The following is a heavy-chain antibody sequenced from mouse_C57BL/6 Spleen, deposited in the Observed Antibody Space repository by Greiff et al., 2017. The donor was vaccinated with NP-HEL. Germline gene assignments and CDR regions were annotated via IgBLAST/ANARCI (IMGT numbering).Heavy chain of an antibody. V-gene: IGHV5-17*01. CDR1: GFTFSDYG. D-gene: IGHD4-1*01. Sequence: EVQVVESGGGLVKPGGSLKLSCAASGFTFSDYGMHWVRQAPEKGLEWVAYISSGSSTIYYADTVKGRFTISRDNAKNTLFLQMTSLRSEDTAMYYCARGKLGLFDYWGQGTTLTVSS. CDR3: ARGKLGLFDY. J-gene: IGHJ2*01. CDR2: ISSGSSTI.